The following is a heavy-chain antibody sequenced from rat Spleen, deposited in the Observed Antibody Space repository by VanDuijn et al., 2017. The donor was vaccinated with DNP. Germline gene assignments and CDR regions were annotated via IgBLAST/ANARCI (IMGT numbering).Heavy chain of an antibody. CDR2: INPDGGST. Sequence: EVQLVETGGGLGQPGRSLKLSCVVSGFTFRTYWMFWIRQAPGKGLEWVASINPDGGSTDYADSVKGRFTISRDNAKSSLYLQMDSLGSEDTATYYCTTWNSGFDYWGQGVMVTVSS. V-gene: IGHV5-58*01. D-gene: IGHD4-3*01. J-gene: IGHJ2*01. CDR1: GFTFRTYW. CDR3: TTWNSGFDY.